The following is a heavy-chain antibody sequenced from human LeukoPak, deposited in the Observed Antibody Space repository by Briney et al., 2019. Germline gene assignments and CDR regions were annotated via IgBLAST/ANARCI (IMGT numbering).Heavy chain of an antibody. CDR2: ISGSGGST. J-gene: IGHJ4*02. D-gene: IGHD3-22*01. CDR1: GFTFSSYW. CDR3: AKDHPYYYDSSGYYIGSDY. V-gene: IGHV3-23*01. Sequence: PGGSLRLSCAASGFTFSSYWMSWVRQAPGKGLEWVSAISGSGGSTYYADSVKGRFTISRDNSKNTLYLQMNSLRAEDTAVYYCAKDHPYYYDSSGYYIGSDYWGQGTLVTVSS.